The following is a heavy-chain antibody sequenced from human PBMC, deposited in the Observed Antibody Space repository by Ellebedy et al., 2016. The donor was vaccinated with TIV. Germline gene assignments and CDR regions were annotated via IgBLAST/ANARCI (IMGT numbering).Heavy chain of an antibody. J-gene: IGHJ4*02. CDR3: AKEGETYYYDSSGYSYFDY. CDR2: ISGSGGST. Sequence: GGSLRLSCAASGFTFSSYAMSWVRQAPGKGPEWVSGISGSGGSTNYADSVKGRFTISRDNSKNTLYLEMNSLRAEDTAVYYCAKEGETYYYDSSGYSYFDYWGQGTLVTVSS. D-gene: IGHD3-22*01. V-gene: IGHV3-23*01. CDR1: GFTFSSYA.